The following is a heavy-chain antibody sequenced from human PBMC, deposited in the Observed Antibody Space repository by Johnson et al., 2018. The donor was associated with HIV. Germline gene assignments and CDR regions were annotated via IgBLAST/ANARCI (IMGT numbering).Heavy chain of an antibody. D-gene: IGHD1-26*01. CDR3: AISRMGGLLVVFDL. Sequence: QVQLVESGGGVVQPGRSLRLSCAASGFTFSNYAIHWVRQAPGKGLEWVAGITYDGTNKYYADSVKGRFTLSRDNSKNTLDLQMNSLTLEDTAVFYCAISRMGGLLVVFDLWSQGTMVIVS. CDR2: ITYDGTNK. V-gene: IGHV3-30*03. J-gene: IGHJ3*01. CDR1: GFTFSNYA.